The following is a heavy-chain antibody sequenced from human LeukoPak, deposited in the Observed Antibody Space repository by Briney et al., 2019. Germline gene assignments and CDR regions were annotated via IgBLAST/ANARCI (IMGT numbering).Heavy chain of an antibody. CDR1: GFTLGDYA. CDR3: TSPTNYYGSGGYYD. J-gene: IGHJ4*02. Sequence: GGSLRLSCRVSGFTLGDYAMACVREARGKGREGVGYIRSKAFGGTTEYAASVKGRFTISRDDSKSIASLQMNSLKTEDTALYYCTSPTNYYGSGGYYDWGQGTLVTVSS. CDR2: IRSKAFGGTT. D-gene: IGHD3-10*01. V-gene: IGHV3-49*04.